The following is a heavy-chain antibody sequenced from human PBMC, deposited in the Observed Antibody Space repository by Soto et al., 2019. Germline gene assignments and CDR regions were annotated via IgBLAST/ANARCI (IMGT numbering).Heavy chain of an antibody. CDR3: ARDRPGGSYPHDAFDS. V-gene: IGHV1-69*01. CDR2: VIPIFGTA. CDR1: GGTFSSYA. Sequence: QVQLVQSGAEVKKPGSSVKVSCKASGGTFSSYAISWVRQAPGQGLEWMGGVIPIFGTANYAQKFQGRVTITADESTRTAYMELSSLRSEDTAVYYCARDRPGGSYPHDAFDSWGQGTMVTVSS. J-gene: IGHJ3*02. D-gene: IGHD1-26*01.